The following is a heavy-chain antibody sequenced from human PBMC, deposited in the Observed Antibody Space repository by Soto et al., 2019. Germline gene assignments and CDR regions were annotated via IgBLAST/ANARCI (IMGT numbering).Heavy chain of an antibody. CDR3: ASDWDRGGGSYLWKFDL. CDR1: GFALTPYA. D-gene: IGHD1-26*01. J-gene: IGHJ2*01. V-gene: IGHV3-30-3*01. Sequence: QEQLVESGGGVVQPGRSLRLSCAASGFALTPYAMHWVRQAPGKGLEWVAIISYDGSYRSYGDSVKGRFTISRDNSENSLELQMDTLRSEDTAVYYCASDWDRGGGSYLWKFDLWGRGTLVTVSS. CDR2: ISYDGSYR.